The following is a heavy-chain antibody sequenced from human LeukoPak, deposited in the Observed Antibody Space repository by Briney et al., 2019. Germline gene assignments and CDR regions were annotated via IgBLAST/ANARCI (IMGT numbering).Heavy chain of an antibody. Sequence: GRSLRLSCAASGFTFTSYAMSWVRQAPGKGPEWVSAISGSGGSTYYADSVKGRFTISRDNSKSTLFLQMNSLRAEDTAVYYCAKDPRVGSRVATPCHWGQGTLFTVSS. D-gene: IGHD5-24*01. CDR2: ISGSGGST. J-gene: IGHJ4*02. CDR1: GFTFTSYA. CDR3: AKDPRVGSRVATPCH. V-gene: IGHV3-23*01.